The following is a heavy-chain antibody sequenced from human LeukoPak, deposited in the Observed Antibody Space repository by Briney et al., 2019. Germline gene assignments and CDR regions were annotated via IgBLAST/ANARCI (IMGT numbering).Heavy chain of an antibody. J-gene: IGHJ4*02. V-gene: IGHV4-39*01. CDR1: GGSISSSSYY. Sequence: MTSETLSLTCTVSGGSISSSSYYWGWIRQPPGKGLEWIGSIYYSRSTYYNPSLKSRVTISVDTSKNQFSLKLSSVTAADTAVYYCARVPTVTFFGYWGQGTLVTVSS. CDR3: ARVPTVTFFGY. CDR2: IYYSRST. D-gene: IGHD4-17*01.